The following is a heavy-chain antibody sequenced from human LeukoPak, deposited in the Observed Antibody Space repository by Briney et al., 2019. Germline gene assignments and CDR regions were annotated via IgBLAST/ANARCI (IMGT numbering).Heavy chain of an antibody. Sequence: ASVKVSCKASGYTFTSYAMNWVRQAPGQGLEWMGWINPNSGGTNYAQKFQGRVTMTRDTSISIAYMELNKLRFDDTAVYYCARLPDSSSREDDWGQGTLVTVSS. CDR1: GYTFTSYA. V-gene: IGHV1-2*02. CDR3: ARLPDSSSREDD. CDR2: INPNSGGT. J-gene: IGHJ4*02. D-gene: IGHD6-13*01.